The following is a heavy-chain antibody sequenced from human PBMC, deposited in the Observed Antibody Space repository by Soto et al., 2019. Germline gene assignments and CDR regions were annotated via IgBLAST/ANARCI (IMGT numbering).Heavy chain of an antibody. Sequence: SETLSLTCAVSGDSISRGAYSWSWIRQPPGKGLECIGYIYHSGSTYYSPSLKSRVTISVDRSKNQFSLKLSSVTAADTAVYYRARGPPLGYWGQGTLVTVSS. CDR3: ARGPPLGY. J-gene: IGHJ4*02. CDR2: IYHSGST. CDR1: GDSISRGAYS. V-gene: IGHV4-30-2*01.